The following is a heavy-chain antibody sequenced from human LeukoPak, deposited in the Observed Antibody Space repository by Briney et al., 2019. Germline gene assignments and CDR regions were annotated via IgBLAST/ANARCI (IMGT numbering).Heavy chain of an antibody. D-gene: IGHD2-8*02. CDR2: INHSGST. Sequence: SETLSLTCAVYGGSFSGYYWSWIRQPPGKGLEWIGEINHSGSTNYNPSLKSRVTISVDTSKNQFSLKLSSVTAADTAVYYCARLRYWGGRPYAFDIWGQGTMVTVSS. V-gene: IGHV4-34*01. CDR3: ARLRYWGGRPYAFDI. J-gene: IGHJ3*02. CDR1: GGSFSGYY.